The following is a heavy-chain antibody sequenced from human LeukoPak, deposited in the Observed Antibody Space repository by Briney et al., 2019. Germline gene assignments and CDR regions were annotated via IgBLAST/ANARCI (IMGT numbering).Heavy chain of an antibody. CDR3: ARADVQVAGPSFDY. Sequence: PSETLSLTCTVSGGSISSYYWSWIRQHPGKGLEWIGYIYYSGSTYYNPSLKSRVTISVDTSKNQFSLKLSSVTAADTAVYYCARADVQVAGPSFDYWGQGTLVTVSS. J-gene: IGHJ4*02. V-gene: IGHV4-59*06. D-gene: IGHD6-19*01. CDR1: GGSISSYY. CDR2: IYYSGST.